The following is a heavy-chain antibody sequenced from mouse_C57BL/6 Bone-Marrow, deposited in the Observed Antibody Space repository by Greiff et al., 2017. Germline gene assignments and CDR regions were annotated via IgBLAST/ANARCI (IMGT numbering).Heavy chain of an antibody. CDR3: ARSVTTVAY. CDR2: IYPRSGNT. CDR1: GYTFTSYG. Sequence: QVQLQQSGAELARPGASVKLSCKASGYTFTSYGISWVKQRTGQGLEWIGEIYPRSGNTYYNEKFKGKATLTADKSSSTAYMEPRSLTSEDSAVYFCARSVTTVAYWGQGTLVTVSA. J-gene: IGHJ3*01. V-gene: IGHV1-81*01. D-gene: IGHD1-1*01.